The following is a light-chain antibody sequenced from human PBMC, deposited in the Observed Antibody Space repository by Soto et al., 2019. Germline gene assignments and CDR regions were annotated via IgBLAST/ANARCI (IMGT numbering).Light chain of an antibody. J-gene: IGKJ1*01. CDR3: MQALQTRWT. CDR2: LGS. V-gene: IGKV2-28*01. Sequence: DIVMTHSPLSLPVTPGEPASISCSSSHSLLHSNGYNYLDWYLQKPGQSPQLLIYLGSNRSSGVPDRFSGSGSGTDFTLKISRVEAEDVGVYYCMQALQTRWTFGQGTKVDIK. CDR1: HSLLHSNGYNY.